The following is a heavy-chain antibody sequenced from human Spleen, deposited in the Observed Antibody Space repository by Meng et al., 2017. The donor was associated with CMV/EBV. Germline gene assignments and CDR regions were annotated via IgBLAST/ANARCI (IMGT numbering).Heavy chain of an antibody. CDR2: IYYSGST. CDR3: ARKVSVAGYENWFDP. V-gene: IGHV4-39*07. CDR1: DAMNSRTHY. Sequence: DAMNSRTHYWGWIRQAPGKELEWIGNIYYSGSTYCIPSLQSRVTISLDTSKKQFSLKLTSVTAADTAVYYCARKVSVAGYENWFDPWGQGTLVTVSS. J-gene: IGHJ5*02. D-gene: IGHD6-13*01.